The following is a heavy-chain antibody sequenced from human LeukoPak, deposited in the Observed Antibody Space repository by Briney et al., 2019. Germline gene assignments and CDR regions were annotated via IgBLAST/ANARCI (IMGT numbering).Heavy chain of an antibody. CDR3: VKEHSTTWFVFDF. V-gene: IGHV3-30*02. CDR1: GFTFSGYY. J-gene: IGHJ4*02. D-gene: IGHD3-10*01. CDR2: IRYHGSDR. Sequence: GGSLRLSCAASGFTFSGYYMSWVRQAPGKGLQWVAFIRYHGSDRYYADSVKGRFTISRDNSESTLFLQMSSLRVDDTAVYYCVKEHSTTWFVFDFWGQGTLVTVSS.